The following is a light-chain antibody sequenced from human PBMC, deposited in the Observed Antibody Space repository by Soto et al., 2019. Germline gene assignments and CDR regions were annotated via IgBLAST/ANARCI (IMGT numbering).Light chain of an antibody. J-gene: IGKJ5*01. Sequence: LTQSPATLAVSPGERATISXRASQRSGNFLAWYQQQPGXAPRXXXDYXSTRERGVPARLSGSGSGADFTLPISSLEPEDFACYYCQQRSSRTLTFGQGTRLEIK. CDR3: QQRSSRTLT. V-gene: IGKV3-11*01. CDR1: QRSGNF. CDR2: YXS.